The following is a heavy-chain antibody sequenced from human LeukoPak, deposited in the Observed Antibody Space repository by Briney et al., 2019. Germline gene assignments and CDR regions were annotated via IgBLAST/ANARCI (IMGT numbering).Heavy chain of an antibody. D-gene: IGHD3-22*01. CDR1: GGTFSSYA. Sequence: SVKVSCKASGGTFSSYAISWVRQAPGQGLEWMGGIIPIFGTANYAQKFQGRVTITADESTSTAYMELSSLRSEDTAVYYCARANYYYDSSGYPPGSYWGQGTLVTVSS. V-gene: IGHV1-69*13. CDR3: ARANYYYDSSGYPPGSY. J-gene: IGHJ4*02. CDR2: IIPIFGTA.